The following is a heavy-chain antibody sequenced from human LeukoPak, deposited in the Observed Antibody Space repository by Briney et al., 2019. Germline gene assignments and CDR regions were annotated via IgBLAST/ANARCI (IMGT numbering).Heavy chain of an antibody. CDR3: ARGESSSYDGLDY. Sequence: GGSLRLSCAASGFTFSSYAMHWVRQAPGKGLEWVAVISYDGSNKYYADSVKGRFTISRGSSKNTLYLQMNSLRAEDTAVYYCARGESSSYDGLDYWGQGTLVTVSS. D-gene: IGHD6-13*01. J-gene: IGHJ4*02. CDR1: GFTFSSYA. V-gene: IGHV3-30-3*01. CDR2: ISYDGSNK.